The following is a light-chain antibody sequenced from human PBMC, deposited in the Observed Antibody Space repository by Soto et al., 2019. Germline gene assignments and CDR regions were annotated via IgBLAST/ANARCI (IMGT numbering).Light chain of an antibody. CDR1: QSVLYSSNNKNY. CDR2: WAS. CDR3: QQYFNTPQT. J-gene: IGKJ2*01. V-gene: IGKV4-1*01. Sequence: DIVMTQSPDSLAVSLGERATINCKCSQSVLYSSNNKNYLAWYQQKPGQPPKLLIYWASTRESGVPDRFSGSGSGTDFTLTISSLQAEDVAVYYCQQYFNTPQTFGQGTKLEIK.